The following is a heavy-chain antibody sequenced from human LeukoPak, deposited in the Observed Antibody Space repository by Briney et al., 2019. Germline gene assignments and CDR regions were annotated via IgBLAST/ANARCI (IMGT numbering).Heavy chain of an antibody. CDR1: GFTFSDYY. Sequence: GGSLRLSCAASGFTFSDYYMSWIRQAPGKGLEWVSYISFSGSPTQYADSVKGRFTISRDNAKNSLYLQMNSLRAEDTAVYYCARDLYGSGSYYSWFDPWGQGTLVTVSS. CDR2: ISFSGSPT. CDR3: ARDLYGSGSYYSWFDP. J-gene: IGHJ5*02. V-gene: IGHV3-11*04. D-gene: IGHD3-10*01.